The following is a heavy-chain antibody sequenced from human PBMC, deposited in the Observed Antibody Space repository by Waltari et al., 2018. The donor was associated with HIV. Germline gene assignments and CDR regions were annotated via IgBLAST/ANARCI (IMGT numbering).Heavy chain of an antibody. D-gene: IGHD2-21*02. CDR1: GFAFSSYG. V-gene: IGHV3-33*01. J-gene: IGHJ2*01. CDR2: VWFDASKE. Sequence: VQSGRSLRLSCSTSGFAFSSYGFHWVRQAPGKGLEWVAVVWFDASKEHYAEFVKGRFTIYRDDSKNILHLQMNSLRAEDTALYYCARMAYCGGDCYSVYYFDLWGRGTRVTVSS. CDR3: ARMAYCGGDCYSVYYFDL.